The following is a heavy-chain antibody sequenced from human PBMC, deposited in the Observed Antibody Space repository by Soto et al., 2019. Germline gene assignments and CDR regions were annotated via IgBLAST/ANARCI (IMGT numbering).Heavy chain of an antibody. CDR1: GGSFSGYY. Sequence: SETLSLTCAVYGGSFSGYYWSWIRQPPGKGLEWIGEINHSGSTNYNPSLKSRVTISVDTSKNQFSLKLSSVTAADTAVYYCARPARAYSSSYPFQHWARAPWSPSPQ. V-gene: IGHV4-34*01. CDR2: INHSGST. J-gene: IGHJ1*01. D-gene: IGHD6-6*01. CDR3: ARPARAYSSSYPFQH.